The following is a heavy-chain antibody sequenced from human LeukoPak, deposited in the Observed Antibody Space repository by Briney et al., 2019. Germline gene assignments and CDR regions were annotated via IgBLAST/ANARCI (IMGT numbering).Heavy chain of an antibody. V-gene: IGHV1-46*01. CDR2: INPSGGST. D-gene: IGHD3-22*01. CDR3: ARVGKTLDYDNGAFDI. J-gene: IGHJ3*02. Sequence: ASVKVSCKASGYTFTSYYMHWVRQAPGQGLEWMGIINPSGGSTSYAQKFQGRVTMTRDMSTSTVYMELSSLRSEDTAVYYCARVGKTLDYDNGAFDIWGQGTMVTVSS. CDR1: GYTFTSYY.